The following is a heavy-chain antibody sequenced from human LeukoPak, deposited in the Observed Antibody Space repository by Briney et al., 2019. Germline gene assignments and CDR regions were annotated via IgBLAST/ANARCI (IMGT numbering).Heavy chain of an antibody. D-gene: IGHD2-15*01. Sequence: ASVKVSCKASGFTFTSSAMQWVRQARGQRLEWIGRIVVGSGNTNYAQKFQERVTITRDMSTSTAYMELSSLRSEDTAVYYCAAVALYCSGGSCKTFDYWGQGTLVTVSS. CDR2: IVVGSGNT. CDR3: AAVALYCSGGSCKTFDY. J-gene: IGHJ4*02. V-gene: IGHV1-58*02. CDR1: GFTFTSSA.